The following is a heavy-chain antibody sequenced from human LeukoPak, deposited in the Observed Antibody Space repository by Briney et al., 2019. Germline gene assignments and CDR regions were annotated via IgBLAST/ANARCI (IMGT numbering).Heavy chain of an antibody. CDR1: GYTFTSYY. D-gene: IGHD3-22*01. CDR3: ARAQYYYDSSGLHFDY. V-gene: IGHV1-46*01. CDR2: INPSGGST. J-gene: IGHJ4*02. Sequence: ASVKVSCMASGYTFTSYYMHWVRQAPGQGLEWMGIINPSGGSTSYAQKFQGRVTMTRDTSTSTVYMELSSLRSEDTAVYYCARAQYYYDSSGLHFDYWGQGTLVTVSS.